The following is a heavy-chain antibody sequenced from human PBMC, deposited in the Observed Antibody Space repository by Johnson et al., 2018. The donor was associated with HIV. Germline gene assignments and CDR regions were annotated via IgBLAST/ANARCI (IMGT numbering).Heavy chain of an antibody. CDR1: EFTVSGGY. J-gene: IGHJ3*02. V-gene: IGHV3-7*05. CDR3: VRKGDAFDI. CDR2: INQDGSER. Sequence: VQLVESGGGLIQPGGSLRLSCAASEFTVSGGYMSWVRQAPGKGLEWVANINQDGSERYYVDSVKGRFTISRDNAKKFLYLQMTSLRAEDTAIYYCVRKGDAFDIWGQGTMATVSS.